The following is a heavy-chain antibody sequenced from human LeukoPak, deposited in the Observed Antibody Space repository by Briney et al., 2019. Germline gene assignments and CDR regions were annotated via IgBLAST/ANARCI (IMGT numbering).Heavy chain of an antibody. V-gene: IGHV5-51*01. Sequence: AGESLKISCKGSGYSFTSYWIGWVRQMPGKGLEWMGIIYPDDSDARYSPSFQGQVTISADKSISTAFLQWSSLKASDTATYYCARLSSGWCFNFWGQGTLVTVSS. CDR2: IYPDDSDA. CDR1: GYSFTSYW. D-gene: IGHD6-19*01. CDR3: ARLSSGWCFNF. J-gene: IGHJ4*02.